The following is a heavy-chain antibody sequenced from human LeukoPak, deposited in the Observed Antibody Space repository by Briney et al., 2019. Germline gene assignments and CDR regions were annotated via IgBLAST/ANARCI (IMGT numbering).Heavy chain of an antibody. CDR3: AIGVTMIVVVIPPLDY. Sequence: SVKVSCKASGGTFSSYAISWVRQAPGQGLEWMGGIIPIIGTANYAQKFQGRVTITTDESTSTAYMELSSLRSEDTAVYYCAIGVTMIVVVIPPLDYWGQGTLVTVSS. D-gene: IGHD3-22*01. CDR2: IIPIIGTA. V-gene: IGHV1-69*05. CDR1: GGTFSSYA. J-gene: IGHJ4*02.